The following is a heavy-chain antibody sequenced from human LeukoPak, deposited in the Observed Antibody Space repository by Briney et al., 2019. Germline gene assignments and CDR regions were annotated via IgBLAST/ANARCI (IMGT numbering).Heavy chain of an antibody. J-gene: IGHJ4*02. CDR2: IIPIFGTA. V-gene: IGHV1-69*13. CDR3: ATAHHTSLKYSSGWPVDY. D-gene: IGHD6-19*01. CDR1: GGTFSSYA. Sequence: SVKVSCKASGGTFSSYAISWVRQAPGQGLEWMGGIIPIFGTANYAQKFQGRVTITADESTSTAYMELSSLRSADTAVYYCATAHHTSLKYSSGWPVDYWGQGTLVTVSS.